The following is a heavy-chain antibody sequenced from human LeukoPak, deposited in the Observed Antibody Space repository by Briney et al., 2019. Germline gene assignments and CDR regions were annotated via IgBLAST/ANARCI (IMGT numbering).Heavy chain of an antibody. V-gene: IGHV4-34*01. CDR3: ARHLLDSGSGGFDY. CDR2: INHSGST. D-gene: IGHD5-12*01. J-gene: IGHJ4*02. CDR1: GGSFSGYY. Sequence: PSETLSLTCAVYGGSFSGYYWSWIRQPPGKGLEWIGEINHSGSTNYNPSLKSRVTISVDTSKNQFSLKLSSVTAADTAVYYCARHLLDSGSGGFDYWGQGTLVTVSS.